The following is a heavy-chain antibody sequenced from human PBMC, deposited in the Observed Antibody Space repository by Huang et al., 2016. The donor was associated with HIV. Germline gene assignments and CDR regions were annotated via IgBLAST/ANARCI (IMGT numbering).Heavy chain of an antibody. CDR3: ARRYNSRRDY. J-gene: IGHJ4*02. CDR2: INHSGNN. CDR1: GGCVRGYK. D-gene: IGHD3-22*01. V-gene: IGHV4-34*02. Sequence: HVQLEQWGAGLLKASETLSLTCAVYGGCVRGYKGNVLGQDQGKGLEWVGEINHSGNNNYNPSLKRRVNMSVDTSKSQFSLDLTSLSAADTGTYFCARRYNSRRDYWGRGTLVTVHS.